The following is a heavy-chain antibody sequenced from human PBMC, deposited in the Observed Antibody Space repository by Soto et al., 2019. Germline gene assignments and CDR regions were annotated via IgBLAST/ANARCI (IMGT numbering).Heavy chain of an antibody. V-gene: IGHV3-74*01. D-gene: IGHD5-12*01. J-gene: IGHJ3*02. CDR3: ARDHGRDGYTRDAFDI. CDR1: GFTFSSYW. Sequence: GGSLRLSCAASGFTFSSYWMHWVRQAPGKGLVWVSRINSDGSSTSYADSVKGRFTISRDNAKNTLYLQMNSLRAEDAAVYYCARDHGRDGYTRDAFDIWGQGTMVTVSS. CDR2: INSDGSST.